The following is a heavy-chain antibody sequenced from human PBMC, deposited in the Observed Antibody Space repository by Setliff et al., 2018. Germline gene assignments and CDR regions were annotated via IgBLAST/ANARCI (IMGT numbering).Heavy chain of an antibody. D-gene: IGHD6-25*01. V-gene: IGHV3-21*01. CDR2: ISGSGRYI. J-gene: IGHJ3*02. CDR1: GFTFSGNY. CDR3: ARSPANGGHDAFDI. Sequence: PGGSLRLSCATSGFTFSGNYMHWVRQAPGKGLVWVSSISGSGRYIYEADSVRGRFIISRDNAQNSLYLQMNSLGADDTAVYYCARSPANGGHDAFDIWGQGTMVTV.